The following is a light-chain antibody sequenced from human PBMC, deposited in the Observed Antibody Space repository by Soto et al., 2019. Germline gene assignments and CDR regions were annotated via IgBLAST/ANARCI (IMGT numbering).Light chain of an antibody. J-gene: IGLJ1*01. CDR1: SSDVGGYNY. Sequence: QSALTQPASVSGSPGQSITISCTGTSSDVGGYNYVSWYQQHPGKAPKLMIYDVSNRPSGVSNRFSGSKSGNTASLTISGLQAEDEADYYCRSYTSSSTLHVFGTGTKVTVL. CDR3: RSYTSSSTLHV. CDR2: DVS. V-gene: IGLV2-14*01.